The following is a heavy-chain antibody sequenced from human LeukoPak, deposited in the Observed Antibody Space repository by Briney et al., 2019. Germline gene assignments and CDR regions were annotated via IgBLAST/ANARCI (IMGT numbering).Heavy chain of an antibody. J-gene: IGHJ4*02. V-gene: IGHV3-23*01. Sequence: GGSLRLSCAASGFTFSSYAMSWVRLAPGKGLEWVSAISGSGGTTYYADPVKGRFTFSRDNSKNTLYLQMNSLRADDTAVYYCARFSGGWYAGYGYWGQGTPVTVSS. CDR1: GFTFSSYA. D-gene: IGHD6-13*01. CDR3: ARFSGGWYAGYGY. CDR2: ISGSGGTT.